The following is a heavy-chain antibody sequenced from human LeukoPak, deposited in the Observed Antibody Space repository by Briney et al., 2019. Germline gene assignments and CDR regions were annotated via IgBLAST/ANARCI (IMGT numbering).Heavy chain of an antibody. D-gene: IGHD1-14*01. CDR2: INWNGGST. J-gene: IGHJ6*03. V-gene: IGHV3-20*04. CDR3: ARAIIGYMDV. CDR1: GFTFSTYS. Sequence: SGGSLRLSCAASGFTFSTYSMNWVRQAPGKGLEWVSGINWNGGSTGYADSVKGRFTISRDNAKNSLYLQMNSLRAEDTALYYCARAIIGYMDVWGKGTTVTVSS.